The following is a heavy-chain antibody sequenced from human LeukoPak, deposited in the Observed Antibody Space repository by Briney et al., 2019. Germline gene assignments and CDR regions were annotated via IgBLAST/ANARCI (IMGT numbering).Heavy chain of an antibody. CDR2: IIPIFGTA. V-gene: IGHV1-69*05. CDR1: GGTFSSYA. CDR3: ASGYYDSSGYKY. Sequence: SVKVSCKASGGTFSSYAISWVRQAPGQGLEWMGRIIPIFGTANYAQKFQGRVTITTDESTSTAYMELSSLRSEDTAVYYCASGYYDSSGYKYWGQGTLVAVSS. J-gene: IGHJ4*02. D-gene: IGHD3-22*01.